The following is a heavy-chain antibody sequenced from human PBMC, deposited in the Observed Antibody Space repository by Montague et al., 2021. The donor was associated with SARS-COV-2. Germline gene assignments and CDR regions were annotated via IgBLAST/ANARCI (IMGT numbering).Heavy chain of an antibody. J-gene: IGHJ4*01. CDR1: GDSISSYY. Sequence: SETLSLTCTVSGDSISSYYWTWIRQPPGRGLEWIGYVFQSGYSNSNRSLKGRVSISVDTSRNQFYLKLSSVTAADTAVYYCAREGATAQYLEYWGHGALVTVSS. CDR3: AREGATAQYLEY. CDR2: VFQSGYS. V-gene: IGHV4-59*01. D-gene: IGHD2-2*01.